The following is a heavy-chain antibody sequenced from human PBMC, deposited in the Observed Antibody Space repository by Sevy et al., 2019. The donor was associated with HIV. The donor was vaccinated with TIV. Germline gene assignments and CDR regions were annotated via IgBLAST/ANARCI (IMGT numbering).Heavy chain of an antibody. V-gene: IGHV3-15*01. Sequence: GESLKISCEASGFTFSNTWMSWVRQAPGKGLELVGRIKTKNDGGTTDYVAPVIGRFTISRDDSKTTLYLRMNSLKIEDTAVYYCTTMGWHGGFDIWGQGTMVTVSS. CDR1: GFTFSNTW. J-gene: IGHJ3*02. CDR3: TTMGWHGGFDI. D-gene: IGHD4-17*01. CDR2: IKTKNDGGTT.